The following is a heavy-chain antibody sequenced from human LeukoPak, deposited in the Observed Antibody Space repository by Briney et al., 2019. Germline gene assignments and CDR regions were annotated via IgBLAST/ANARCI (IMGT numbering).Heavy chain of an antibody. CDR3: ASTSSSWYNYYYYYMDV. CDR1: GGSISSYY. J-gene: IGHJ6*03. Sequence: SETLSLTCTVSGGSISSYYWSWIRQPPGKGLEWIGYIYYSGSTNYHPSLKSRVPISVDTSKNQFSLKLSSVTAADTAVYYCASTSSSWYNYYYYYMDVWGKGTTVTVSS. V-gene: IGHV4-59*01. D-gene: IGHD6-13*01. CDR2: IYYSGST.